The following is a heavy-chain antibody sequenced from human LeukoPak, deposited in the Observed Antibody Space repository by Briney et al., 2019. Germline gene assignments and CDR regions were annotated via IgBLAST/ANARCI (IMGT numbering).Heavy chain of an antibody. Sequence: SETLSLTCTVSGGSISSGGYYWSWIRQPPGKGLEWIGYIYHSGSTYYNPSLKSRVTISVDRSKNQFSLKLSSVTAADTAVYYCARTYQGAFDIWGQGTMVTVSS. J-gene: IGHJ3*02. CDR1: GGSISSGGYY. CDR3: ARTYQGAFDI. D-gene: IGHD2-2*01. CDR2: IYHSGST. V-gene: IGHV4-30-2*01.